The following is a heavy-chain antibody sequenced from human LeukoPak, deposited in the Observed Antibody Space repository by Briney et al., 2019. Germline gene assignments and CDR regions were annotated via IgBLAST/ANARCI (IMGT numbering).Heavy chain of an antibody. CDR2: IKQDGSEK. V-gene: IGHV3-7*01. CDR3: ARDQGYCTSASCRGDAFDV. CDR1: GITFSSYW. D-gene: IGHD2-2*01. Sequence: GESLRLSCAASGITFSSYWMSWVRQAPGKGLEWVVKIKQDGSEKYYVDSVKGRFTISRDNAKNSLSLQMNSLRAEDTAVYYCARDQGYCTSASCRGDAFDVWGQGSMVSVSS. J-gene: IGHJ3*01.